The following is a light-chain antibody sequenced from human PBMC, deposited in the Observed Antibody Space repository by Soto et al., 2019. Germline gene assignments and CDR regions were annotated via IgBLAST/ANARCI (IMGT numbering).Light chain of an antibody. CDR3: TSYVGNNIWV. Sequence: QSVLTQPPSASGSPGQTVTISCTGTSSNVGAYKYVSWYQQYPGTAPKLLIYEVTNRPSGVPDRFSGSKSGNTASLTVSGLQADDDAYYYRTSYVGNNIWVFGGGTQLTVL. CDR2: EVT. CDR1: SSNVGAYKY. V-gene: IGLV2-8*01. J-gene: IGLJ3*02.